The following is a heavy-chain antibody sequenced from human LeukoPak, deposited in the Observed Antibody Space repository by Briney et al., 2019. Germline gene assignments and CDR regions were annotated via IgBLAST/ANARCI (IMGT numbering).Heavy chain of an antibody. Sequence: PGGSLRLSCAASGFTFSSYAMSWVRQAPGKGLEWASAISGSGGSTYYADSVKGRFTISRDNSKNTLYLQMNSLRAEDTAVYYCAKERAYCGGDCYPLYYFDYWGQGTLVTVSS. J-gene: IGHJ4*02. V-gene: IGHV3-23*01. CDR2: ISGSGGST. CDR1: GFTFSSYA. D-gene: IGHD2-21*02. CDR3: AKERAYCGGDCYPLYYFDY.